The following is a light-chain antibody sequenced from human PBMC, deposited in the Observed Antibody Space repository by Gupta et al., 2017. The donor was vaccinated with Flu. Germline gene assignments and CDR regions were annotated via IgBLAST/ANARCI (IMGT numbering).Light chain of an antibody. J-gene: IGLJ3*02. Sequence: VQWYQQRPGSSPTTVIYQNVHRPSGVSDRFSGSIDSSSNSASLTISGLKTEDEADYYCQSYDSTSDWVFGGGTKVTVL. CDR3: QSYDSTSDWV. V-gene: IGLV6-57*01. CDR2: QNV.